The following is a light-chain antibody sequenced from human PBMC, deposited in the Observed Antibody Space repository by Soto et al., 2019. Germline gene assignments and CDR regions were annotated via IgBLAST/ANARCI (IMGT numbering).Light chain of an antibody. CDR2: SND. V-gene: IGLV1-47*01. J-gene: IGLJ1*01. Sequence: QFVLTQPPSASGTPGQRVTISCSGSTPNIGTHYVSWYQHLPGSAPKLLIHSNDQRPSGVPDRISASRSGTSASLAISGLRSEDEADYYCAAWDDTLSGYVFGGGTKVTVL. CDR1: TPNIGTHY. CDR3: AAWDDTLSGYV.